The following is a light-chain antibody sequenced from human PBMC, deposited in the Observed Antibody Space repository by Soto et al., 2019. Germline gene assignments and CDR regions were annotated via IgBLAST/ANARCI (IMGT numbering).Light chain of an antibody. Sequence: DIHITQSPSSLSASFLDSVTTTCXTSQHVDRYLSWYQQIPGRAPKLLIYSASSLVSGVPPRFRGSASGTEFTLSISSLQREDFATYFCQQSSNIPWTFGQGTKVDI. CDR2: SAS. J-gene: IGKJ1*01. V-gene: IGKV1-39*01. CDR3: QQSSNIPWT. CDR1: QHVDRY.